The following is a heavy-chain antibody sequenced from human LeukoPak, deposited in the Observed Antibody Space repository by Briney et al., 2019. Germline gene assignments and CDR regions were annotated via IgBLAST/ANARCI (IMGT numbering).Heavy chain of an antibody. CDR2: IYYSGST. J-gene: IGHJ5*02. CDR1: GGSITSSSYY. D-gene: IGHD6-6*01. V-gene: IGHV4-39*06. Sequence: PSETLSLTCTVSGGSITSSSYYWGWIRQPPGKGLEWIGSIYYSGSTYYNPSLKSRVTISVDPSKSQFPLKLSSVTAADTAVYYCARAIAARTMNWFDPWGQGTLVTVSS. CDR3: ARAIAARTMNWFDP.